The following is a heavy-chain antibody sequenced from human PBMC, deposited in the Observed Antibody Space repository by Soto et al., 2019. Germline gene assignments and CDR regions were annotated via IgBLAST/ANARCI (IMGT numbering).Heavy chain of an antibody. D-gene: IGHD6-13*01. Sequence: SETLSLTCAVYGGSFSGYYWSWIRQPPGKGLEWMGEINHSGSTHYNPSLKSRVIISVDTSKNQFSLKLSSVTAADTAVYYCARGPFLRLPPANQQPVPHSHYYCVMDFWGQGTLVTVSS. CDR3: ARGPFLRLPPANQQPVPHSHYYCVMDF. V-gene: IGHV4-34*01. J-gene: IGHJ6*02. CDR1: GGSFSGYY. CDR2: INHSGST.